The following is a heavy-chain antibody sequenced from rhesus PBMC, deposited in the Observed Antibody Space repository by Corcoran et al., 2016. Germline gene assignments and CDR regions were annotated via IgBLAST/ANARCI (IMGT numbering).Heavy chain of an antibody. D-gene: IGHD3-9*01. V-gene: IGHV4-147*01. CDR3: AREGGDYGYYWGFDF. CDR2: IYGGSGRT. J-gene: IGHJ3*01. CDR1: GASISSNY. Sequence: QVQLQESGPGLVKPSETLPLTCAVSGASISSNYWSWIRQPPGKGLEWIGYIYGGSGRTSYNPYRKSRGTIAKDTSKIQFSLKLSCVTAADTAVYYCAREGGDYGYYWGFDFWGQGLRVTVSS.